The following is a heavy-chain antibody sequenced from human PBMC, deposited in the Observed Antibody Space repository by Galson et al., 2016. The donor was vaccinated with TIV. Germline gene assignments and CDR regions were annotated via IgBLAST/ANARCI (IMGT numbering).Heavy chain of an antibody. CDR3: AKMDSSGFDYVRRFDF. V-gene: IGHV3-23*01. CDR1: GFTFSSFA. Sequence: GSLRLSCAASGFTFSSFAVSWVRQAPGKGLEWVSGISAGGGRTNYADSVKGRFTISRDNPKNTLYLQMSSLRAEDKAVYFCAKMDSSGFDYVRRFDFWGQGTLATVSS. D-gene: IGHD3-22*01. CDR2: ISAGGGRT. J-gene: IGHJ4*02.